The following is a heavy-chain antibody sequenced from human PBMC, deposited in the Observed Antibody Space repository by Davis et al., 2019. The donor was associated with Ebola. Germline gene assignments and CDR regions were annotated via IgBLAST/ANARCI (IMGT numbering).Heavy chain of an antibody. CDR3: ARDRYCSGGSCYAQFDY. D-gene: IGHD2-15*01. CDR2: ISAYNGNT. Sequence: SVTVSCKASGYTFTSYGISWVRQAPGQGLEWMGWISAYNGNTNYAQKLQGRVTMTTDTSTSTAYMELSRLRSDDTAVYYCARDRYCSGGSCYAQFDYWGQGTLVTVSS. V-gene: IGHV1-18*01. CDR1: GYTFTSYG. J-gene: IGHJ4*02.